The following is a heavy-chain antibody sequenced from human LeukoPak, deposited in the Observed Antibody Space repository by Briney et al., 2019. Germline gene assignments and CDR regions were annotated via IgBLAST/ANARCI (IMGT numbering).Heavy chain of an antibody. CDR1: GYSFTSYW. J-gene: IGHJ3*02. CDR2: IYPSDSDT. CDR3: ARQRRNGGIAASNDAFDI. D-gene: IGHD6-13*01. Sequence: GESLKISCKGSGYSFTSYWIGWVRQMPGKGLEWMGIIYPSDSDTRYSPSFQGQVTISADKSISTAYLQWSSLKASDTAMYYCARQRRNGGIAASNDAFDIWSQGTMVTVSS. V-gene: IGHV5-51*01.